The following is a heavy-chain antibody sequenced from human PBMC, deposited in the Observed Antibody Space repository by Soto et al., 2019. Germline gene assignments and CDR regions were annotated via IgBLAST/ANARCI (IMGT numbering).Heavy chain of an antibody. J-gene: IGHJ4*02. D-gene: IGHD2-21*02. CDR3: ARLGDCGGDCYSGY. Sequence: ASVKVSCKASGYTFTSYAMHWVRQAPGQRLEWMGWINAGNGNTKYSQKFQGRVTITTDASTSTAYMELSSLRSEDTAVYYCARLGDCGGDCYSGYWGQGILVTVSS. V-gene: IGHV1-3*01. CDR2: INAGNGNT. CDR1: GYTFTSYA.